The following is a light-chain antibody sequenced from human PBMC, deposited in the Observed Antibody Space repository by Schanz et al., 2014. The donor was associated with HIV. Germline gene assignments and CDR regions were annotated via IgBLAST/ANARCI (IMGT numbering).Light chain of an antibody. V-gene: IGLV2-11*01. CDR3: SSHAGRNSFVV. CDR1: SSDVGGYDL. J-gene: IGLJ2*01. Sequence: QSALTQPRSVSGSPGQSVTISCSGTSSDVGGYDLVSWYQHHPGKAPKLLILDVTKRASGVPARFSGSKSGSTASLTISGLQAEDEADYYCSSHAGRNSFVVFGGGTKLTVL. CDR2: DVT.